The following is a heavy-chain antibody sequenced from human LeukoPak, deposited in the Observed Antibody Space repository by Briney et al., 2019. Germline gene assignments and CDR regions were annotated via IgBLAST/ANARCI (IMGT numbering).Heavy chain of an antibody. CDR3: ARDLGGYPFFMDV. D-gene: IGHD2-15*01. V-gene: IGHV4-39*07. CDR2: VDQTGSP. J-gene: IGHJ6*03. Sequence: PAETLFLTCSVSGGSLRSDRHNWAWVRQSADKGLEHIGSVDQTGSPYYNPPLKSRVTISVDTSNKQFSLNLTSVTAADTAVYYCARDLGGYPFFMDVWGKGITVTVSS. CDR1: GGSLRSDRHN.